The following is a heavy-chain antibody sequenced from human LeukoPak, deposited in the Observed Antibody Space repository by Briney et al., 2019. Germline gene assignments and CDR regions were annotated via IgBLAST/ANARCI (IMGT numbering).Heavy chain of an antibody. V-gene: IGHV1-2*02. CDR3: ARIGYCSGGSCYLPYMDV. Sequence: ASVKVSCKASGYTFTGYYMHWVRQAPGQGLEWMGWINPNSGGTNYAQKFQGRVTMTRDTSISTAYMELSRLRSDDTAVYYCARIGYCSGGSCYLPYMDVWGKGTTVTVSS. D-gene: IGHD2-15*01. CDR1: GYTFTGYY. CDR2: INPNSGGT. J-gene: IGHJ6*03.